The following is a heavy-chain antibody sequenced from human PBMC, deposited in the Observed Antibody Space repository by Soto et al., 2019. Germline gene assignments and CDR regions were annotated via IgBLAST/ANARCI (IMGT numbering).Heavy chain of an antibody. V-gene: IGHV3-30*18. CDR3: AKDNGSGCDWLRVGDASDI. CDR1: GFTFSSYG. J-gene: IGHJ3*02. Sequence: GGSLRLSCSASGFTFSSYGMHWVRQAPGKGLEWVAVISYDGSNKYYADSVKGRLTISRDNSKNTLYLQMNSLRGEDTAVYYCAKDNGSGCDWLRVGDASDIWGQGTMVTVSS. CDR2: ISYDGSNK. D-gene: IGHD5-12*01.